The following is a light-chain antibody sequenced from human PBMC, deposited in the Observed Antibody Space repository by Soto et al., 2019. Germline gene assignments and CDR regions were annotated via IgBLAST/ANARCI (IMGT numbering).Light chain of an antibody. CDR3: LQALQTPLT. CDR1: QSLLHSNGYNY. V-gene: IGKV2-28*01. CDR2: LGS. Sequence: DIVMTQSPLSLPVTPGEPASISCRSSQSLLHSNGYNYLDWYLQKQGQSPQLLIYLGSNRASGVPDRFSGSGSGTDFTLKISRVEAEDVGVYYCLQALQTPLTFGGGTQVEIK. J-gene: IGKJ4*01.